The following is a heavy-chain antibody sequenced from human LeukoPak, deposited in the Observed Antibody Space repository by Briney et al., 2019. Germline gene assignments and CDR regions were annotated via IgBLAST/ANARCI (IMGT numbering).Heavy chain of an antibody. D-gene: IGHD3-10*01. CDR1: GYTFTISY. CDR3: ARDLTVRGVIYFEY. CDR2: INPSGGST. V-gene: IGHV1-46*01. Sequence: GASVKVSFKASGYTFTISYMHSVRQAPGQGLEWMGIINPSGGSTSYAQKFQGRVTMTRDTSTSTVYMELSSLRSEDTAVYYCARDLTVRGVIYFEYWGQGTLVTVSS. J-gene: IGHJ4*02.